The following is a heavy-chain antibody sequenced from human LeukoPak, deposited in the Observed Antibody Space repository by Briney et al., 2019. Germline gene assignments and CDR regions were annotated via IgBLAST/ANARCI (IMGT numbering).Heavy chain of an antibody. CDR3: ARVSQWLLLRPNSYFDY. J-gene: IGHJ4*02. CDR2: INPSGGST. V-gene: IGHV1-46*01. Sequence: GASVKVSCKASGYTFTSYYMHWVRQAPGQGLEWMGIINPSGGSTSYARKFQGRVTMTRDTTTSTGYMELSSLRSEDTAVYYCARVSQWLLLRPNSYFDYWGQGTLVTVSS. D-gene: IGHD3-22*01. CDR1: GYTFTSYY.